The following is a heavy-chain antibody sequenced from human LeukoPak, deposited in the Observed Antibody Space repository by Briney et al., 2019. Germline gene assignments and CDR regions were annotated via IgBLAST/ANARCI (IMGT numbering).Heavy chain of an antibody. CDR3: AKFGFGVAVAGDY. CDR1: GFTFSSYG. V-gene: IGHV3-33*06. J-gene: IGHJ4*02. Sequence: GRSLRLSCAASGFTFSSYGMHWVRQAPGKGLEWVAVIWYDGSNKYYADSVKGRFTISRDNSKNTLYLQMNSLRAEDTAVYYCAKFGFGVAVAGDYWGQGTLVTVSS. CDR2: IWYDGSNK. D-gene: IGHD6-19*01.